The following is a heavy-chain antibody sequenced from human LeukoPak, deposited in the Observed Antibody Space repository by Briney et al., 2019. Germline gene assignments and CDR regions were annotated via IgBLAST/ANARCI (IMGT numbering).Heavy chain of an antibody. V-gene: IGHV4-59*10. Sequence: SETLSLTCAVYGGSFSGYYWGWIRQPAGKGLEWIGRIYTSGSTIYNPSLKSRVTISVDTSKNQVSLKLSSVTAADTAVYYCATSRFSGGLGRFDPWGQGTLVTVSS. CDR1: GGSFSGYY. CDR3: ATSRFSGGLGRFDP. D-gene: IGHD3-10*01. J-gene: IGHJ5*02. CDR2: IYTSGST.